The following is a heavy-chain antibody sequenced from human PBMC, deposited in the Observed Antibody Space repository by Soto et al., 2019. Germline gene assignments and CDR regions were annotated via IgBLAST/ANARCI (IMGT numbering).Heavy chain of an antibody. CDR3: ARDHCTNGVCYPDY. D-gene: IGHD2-8*01. Sequence: SETLSLTCTVSGGSISSGDYYWSWIRQPPGKGLEWIGYIYYSGSTYYNPSLKSRVTISVDTSKNQFSLKLSSVTAADTAVYYCARDHCTNGVCYPDYWGQGTLVTVSS. J-gene: IGHJ4*02. V-gene: IGHV4-30-4*01. CDR2: IYYSGST. CDR1: GGSISSGDYY.